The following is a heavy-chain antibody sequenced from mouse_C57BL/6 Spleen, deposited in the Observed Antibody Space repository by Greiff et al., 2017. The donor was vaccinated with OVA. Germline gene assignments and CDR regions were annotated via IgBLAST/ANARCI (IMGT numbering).Heavy chain of an antibody. J-gene: IGHJ4*01. Sequence: EVKVVESEGGLVQPGSSMKLSCTASGFTFSDYYMAWVRQVPEKGLEWVANINYDGSSTYYLDSLKSRFIISRDNAKNILYLQMSSLKSEDTATYYCARGYYYGSSYAMDYWGQGTSVTVSS. CDR2: INYDGSST. V-gene: IGHV5-16*01. CDR1: GFTFSDYY. D-gene: IGHD1-1*01. CDR3: ARGYYYGSSYAMDY.